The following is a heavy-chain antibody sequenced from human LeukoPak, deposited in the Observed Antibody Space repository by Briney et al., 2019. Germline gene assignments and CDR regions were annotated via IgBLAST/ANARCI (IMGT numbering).Heavy chain of an antibody. J-gene: IGHJ4*02. Sequence: SETLSLTCTVSGGSISSSSYYWGWIRQPPGKGLEWIGSIYYSGSTYYNQSLKSRVTISVDTSKNQFSLKLSSVTAADTAVYYCARHRYYYDSSGYYGLSYFDYWGQGTLVTVSS. CDR1: GGSISSSSYY. V-gene: IGHV4-39*01. CDR2: IYYSGST. CDR3: ARHRYYYDSSGYYGLSYFDY. D-gene: IGHD3-22*01.